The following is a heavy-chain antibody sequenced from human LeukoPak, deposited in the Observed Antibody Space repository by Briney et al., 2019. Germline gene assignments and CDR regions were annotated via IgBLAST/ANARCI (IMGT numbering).Heavy chain of an antibody. CDR2: TSSSDAGT. J-gene: IGHJ6*03. CDR3: AKDRTGMGYYYYYMDV. Sequence: GGSLRLSCAASGFTLSTYAMSWVRQTPGKGLEWVAATSSSDAGTYHADSVRGRFTISRDNSKNTLYLQMNSLRAEDTAVYYCAKDRTGMGYYYYYMDVWGKGTTVTISS. D-gene: IGHD2-8*02. CDR1: GFTLSTYA. V-gene: IGHV3-23*01.